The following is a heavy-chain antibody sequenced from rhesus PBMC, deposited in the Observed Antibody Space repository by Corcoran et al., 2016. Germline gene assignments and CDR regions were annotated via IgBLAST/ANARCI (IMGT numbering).Heavy chain of an antibody. CDR3: AGEESGGGAFDH. J-gene: IGHJ4*01. D-gene: IGHD2-39*02. CDR1: GYPFTTYH. Sequence: QVQILQSGAEIKQPGASVKLSCQASGYPFTTYHIHWVKQAPGQGLEGIGIILPYPGTIKYSEGFRGRVTISADTSTNTAYMEVSSLTFEDTAVYYCAGEESGGGAFDHWGQGVLVTVSS. V-gene: IGHV1-180*01. CDR2: ILPYPGTI.